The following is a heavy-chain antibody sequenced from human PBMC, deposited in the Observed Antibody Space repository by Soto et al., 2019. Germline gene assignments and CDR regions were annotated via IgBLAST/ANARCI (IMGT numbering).Heavy chain of an antibody. CDR2: IFNSGST. Sequence: PSETLSLTCTVSGDSITSYHCSWIRQSPEKGLEWIGYIFNSGSTAYNTYLKSRVTISAGRSKNQFSLKLSSVTAADTAVYYCAGDIRSGSYRFDYWGQGTLVTVS. V-gene: IGHV4-59*08. CDR3: AGDIRSGSYRFDY. D-gene: IGHD1-26*01. J-gene: IGHJ4*02. CDR1: GDSITSYH.